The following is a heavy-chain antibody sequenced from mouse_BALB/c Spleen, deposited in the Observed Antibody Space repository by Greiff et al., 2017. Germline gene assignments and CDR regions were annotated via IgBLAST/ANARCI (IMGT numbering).Heavy chain of an antibody. CDR3: ASHDDYDYAMDY. Sequence: EVKLMESGGGLVQPGESLKLSCESNEYEFPSHDMSWVRKTPEKRLELVAAINSDGGSTYYPDTMERRFIISRDNTKKTLYLQMSSLRSEDTALYYCASHDDYDYAMDYWGQGTSVTVSS. V-gene: IGHV5-2*01. CDR2: INSDGGST. CDR1: EYEFPSHD. J-gene: IGHJ4*01. D-gene: IGHD2-4*01.